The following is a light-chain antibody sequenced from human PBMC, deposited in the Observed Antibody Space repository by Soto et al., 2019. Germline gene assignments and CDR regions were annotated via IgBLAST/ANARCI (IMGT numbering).Light chain of an antibody. Sequence: DIVMTQSPLSLPVTPGEPASISCRSSQSLLHINGYNYLDWYLQKPGQPPKLLIYWASTREFGVPDRFSGSGSGTDFTLTISSLQSEDFAVYSCQQYNSWPRTFGPGTKVDIK. CDR2: WAS. CDR3: QQYNSWPRT. CDR1: QSLLHINGYNY. V-gene: IGKV2-28*01. J-gene: IGKJ1*01.